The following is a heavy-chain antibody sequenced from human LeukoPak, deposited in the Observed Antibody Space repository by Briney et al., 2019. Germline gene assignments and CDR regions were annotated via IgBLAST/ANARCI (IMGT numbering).Heavy chain of an antibody. Sequence: GGSLRLPCAASGFTVSSNYMSWVRQAPGKGLEWVSVIYSGGSTYYADSVKGRFTISRDNSKNTLYLQMNSLRAEDTAVYYCATAPTEDGDGSSPGYWGQGTLVTVSS. D-gene: IGHD2-21*01. V-gene: IGHV3-53*01. CDR3: ATAPTEDGDGSSPGY. J-gene: IGHJ4*02. CDR2: IYSGGST. CDR1: GFTVSSNY.